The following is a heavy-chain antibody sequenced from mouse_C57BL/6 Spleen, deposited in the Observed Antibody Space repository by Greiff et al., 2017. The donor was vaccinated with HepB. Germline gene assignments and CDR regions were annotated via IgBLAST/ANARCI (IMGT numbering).Heavy chain of an antibody. Sequence: QVQLQQPGAELVRPGSSVKLSCKASGYTFTSYWMHWVKQRPIQGLEWIGNIDPSDSETHYNQKFKDKATLTVDKSSSTAYMQISSLTSEDSAVYYCARSAGRGYFDYWGQGTTLTVSS. D-gene: IGHD4-1*01. CDR2: IDPSDSET. J-gene: IGHJ2*01. CDR3: ARSAGRGYFDY. CDR1: GYTFTSYW. V-gene: IGHV1-52*01.